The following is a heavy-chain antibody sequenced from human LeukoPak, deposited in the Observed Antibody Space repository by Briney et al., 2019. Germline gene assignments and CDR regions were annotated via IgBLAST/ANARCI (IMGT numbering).Heavy chain of an antibody. Sequence: SETLSLTCTVSGGSISCHYWSWIRQPPGKGLEWIGYIYYSGSTNYNPSLKSRVTISVDTSKNQFSLKLSSVTAADTAVYYCARLGDSSGYYSDYWGQGTLVTVSS. CDR3: ARLGDSSGYYSDY. CDR1: GGSISCHY. CDR2: IYYSGST. D-gene: IGHD3-22*01. J-gene: IGHJ4*02. V-gene: IGHV4-59*11.